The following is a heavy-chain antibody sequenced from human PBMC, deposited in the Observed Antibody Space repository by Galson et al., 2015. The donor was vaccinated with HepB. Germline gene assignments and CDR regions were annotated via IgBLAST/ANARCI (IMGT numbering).Heavy chain of an antibody. CDR3: AKGGGNRPTSDFDI. CDR1: GFTFSNYW. D-gene: IGHD1-14*01. J-gene: IGHJ3*02. CDR2: INSDGSST. V-gene: IGHV3-74*01. Sequence: SLRLSCAASGFTFSNYWMHWVRQAPGKGLVWVSHINSDGSSTSYADSVKGRFTISRDNAKNILFLQMNSLRAEDTAVYYCAKGGGNRPTSDFDIWGQGTMVTVSS.